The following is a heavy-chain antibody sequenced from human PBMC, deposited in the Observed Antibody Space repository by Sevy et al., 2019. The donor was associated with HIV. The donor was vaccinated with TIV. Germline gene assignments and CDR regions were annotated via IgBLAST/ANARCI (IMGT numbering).Heavy chain of an antibody. J-gene: IGHJ6*02. D-gene: IGHD3-22*01. CDR1: GFTFSTYA. Sequence: GGSLRLSCAASGFTFSTYAMYWVRQAPGKGLEYVSAISGGGGNTYYGTSVKGRLTVSRDNAKYTMYLQMGSLRDEDMAVYFCARKYHDTSAYPRHSMDVWGQGTTVTVSS. CDR3: ARKYHDTSAYPRHSMDV. CDR2: ISGGGGNT. V-gene: IGHV3-64*01.